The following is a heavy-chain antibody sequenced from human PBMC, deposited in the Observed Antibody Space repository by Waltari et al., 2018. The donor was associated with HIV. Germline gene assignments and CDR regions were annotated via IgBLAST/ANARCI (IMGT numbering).Heavy chain of an antibody. Sequence: QVQLVQSGSELRTPGASVKVACKTSGYTFTDFALNWVRQVPGQGSQWMGWINTGTGRPAYAQDYTGRLVISLDTSVSKTYLQVSSLKAEDTAVYYCARLNLKNGHLPSYWGRGTLVTVSS. CDR2: INTGTGRP. CDR1: GYTFTDFA. CDR3: ARLNLKNGHLPSY. V-gene: IGHV7-4-1*02. D-gene: IGHD2-8*01. J-gene: IGHJ4*02.